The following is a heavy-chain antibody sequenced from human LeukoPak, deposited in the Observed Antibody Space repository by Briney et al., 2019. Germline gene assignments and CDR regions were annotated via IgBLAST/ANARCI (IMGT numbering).Heavy chain of an antibody. J-gene: IGHJ6*03. V-gene: IGHV1-2*02. CDR2: INPNSGGT. D-gene: IGHD3-10*01. Sequence: ASVKVSCKASGYTFTGYYMHWVRQAPGQGLEGMGWINPNSGGTNYAQKFQGRVTMTRDTSISTAYMELSRLRSDDTAVYYCASFGTMVRGVITYYYYYYMDVWGKGTTVTVSS. CDR3: ASFGTMVRGVITYYYYYYMDV. CDR1: GYTFTGYY.